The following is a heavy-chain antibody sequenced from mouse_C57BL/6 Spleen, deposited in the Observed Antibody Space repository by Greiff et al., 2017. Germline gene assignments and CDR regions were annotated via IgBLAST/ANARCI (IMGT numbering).Heavy chain of an antibody. D-gene: IGHD1-1*01. CDR2: IYPGDGDT. Sequence: VKLMESGAELVKPGASVKISCKASGYAFSSYWMNWVKQRPGKGLEWIGQIYPGDGDTNYNGKFKGKATLTADKSSSTAYMQLSSLTSEDSAVYFCARGYYYGSSLFDYWGQGTTLTVSS. CDR1: GYAFSSYW. J-gene: IGHJ2*01. CDR3: ARGYYYGSSLFDY. V-gene: IGHV1-80*01.